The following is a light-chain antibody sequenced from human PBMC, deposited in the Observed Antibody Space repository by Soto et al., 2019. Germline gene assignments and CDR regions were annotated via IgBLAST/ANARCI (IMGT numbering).Light chain of an antibody. V-gene: IGLV2-14*01. Sequence: QSALTQPASVSGSPGQSITISCTGTSSDVGGYNYVSWYQQHPGKAPKLMIYDVSNRPSGVSNRFSGSKSGNTASLTISGLQAEDEADYYCSSYTSSSTLSNWVFGGGTKLTV. J-gene: IGLJ3*02. CDR1: SSDVGGYNY. CDR2: DVS. CDR3: SSYTSSSTLSNWV.